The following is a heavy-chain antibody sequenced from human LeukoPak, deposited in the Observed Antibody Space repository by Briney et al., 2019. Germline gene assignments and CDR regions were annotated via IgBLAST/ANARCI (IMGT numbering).Heavy chain of an antibody. Sequence: HGGSLKTSCKGSGYSFTSYWIGWVRQLPGKGLEWMGIIYPGDSDTRYSTSFQGQVTISAEKSISTSYLQWSSLKASDTAMYYCARGGYDIDYRGQGTLVTVSS. J-gene: IGHJ4*02. CDR1: GYSFTSYW. D-gene: IGHD3-3*01. CDR3: ARGGYDIDY. V-gene: IGHV5-51*01. CDR2: IYPGDSDT.